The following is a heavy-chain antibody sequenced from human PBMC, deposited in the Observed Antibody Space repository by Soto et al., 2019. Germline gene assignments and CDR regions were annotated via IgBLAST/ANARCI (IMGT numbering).Heavy chain of an antibody. V-gene: IGHV1-69*12. CDR3: ARSQDSGYVITLLYFYNMAG. J-gene: IGHJ6*01. D-gene: IGHD5-12*01. CDR1: GGTFSSYA. Sequence: QVQLVQSGAEVKKPGSSVKVSCKASGGTFSSYAISWVRQAPGQGLEWMGGIIPIFGTANYAQKFQGRVTTTADESTSPAYMELSSLRSEDPAVYYCARSQDSGYVITLLYFYNMAGWGQGTTVTVSS. CDR2: IIPIFGTA.